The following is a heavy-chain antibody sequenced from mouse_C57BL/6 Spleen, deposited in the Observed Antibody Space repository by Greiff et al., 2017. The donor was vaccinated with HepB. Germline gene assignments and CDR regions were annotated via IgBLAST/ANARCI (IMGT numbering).Heavy chain of an antibody. V-gene: IGHV1-82*01. Sequence: QVHVKQSGPELVKPGASVKISCKASGYAFSSSWMNWVKQRPGKGLEWIGRIYPGDGDTNYNGKFKGKATLTADKSSSTAYMQLSSRKSEDSAVYFCAREGDYYGSSYAFAYWGQGTLVTVSA. CDR2: IYPGDGDT. D-gene: IGHD1-1*01. J-gene: IGHJ3*01. CDR1: GYAFSSSW. CDR3: AREGDYYGSSYAFAY.